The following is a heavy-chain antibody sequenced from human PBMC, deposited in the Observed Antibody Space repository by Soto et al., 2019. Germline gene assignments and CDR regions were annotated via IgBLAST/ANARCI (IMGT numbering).Heavy chain of an antibody. CDR3: ARSFLVRGPTNGGSFDP. CDR2: IYYSGST. Sequence: QVQLQESGPGLVKPSQTLSLTCTVSGGSISSGDYYWSWIRQPPGKGLEWIGYIYYSGSTSYNPPLKSRVTISVDPSKNQFSLKLSSVTAADTAVYYCARSFLVRGPTNGGSFDPWGQGTLVTVSS. J-gene: IGHJ5*02. D-gene: IGHD3-10*01. V-gene: IGHV4-30-4*01. CDR1: GGSISSGDYY.